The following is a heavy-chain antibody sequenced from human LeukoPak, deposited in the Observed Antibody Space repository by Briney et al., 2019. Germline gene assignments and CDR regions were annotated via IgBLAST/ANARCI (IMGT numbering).Heavy chain of an antibody. D-gene: IGHD3-10*01. J-gene: IGHJ4*02. Sequence: SETLSLTCTVSGGSISSYYWSWIRQPPGKGLEWIGEINHSGSTNYNPSLKSRVNISVDTSKNQFSLQLSSVTAADTAVYYCARGRITMVRGVTTTYYFDYWGQGTLVTVSS. CDR2: INHSGST. CDR1: GGSISSYY. CDR3: ARGRITMVRGVTTTYYFDY. V-gene: IGHV4-34*01.